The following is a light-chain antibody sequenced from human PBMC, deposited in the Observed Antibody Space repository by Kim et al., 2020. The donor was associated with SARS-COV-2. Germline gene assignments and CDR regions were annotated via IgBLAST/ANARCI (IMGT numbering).Light chain of an antibody. V-gene: IGKV1-16*02. Sequence: DIQMTQSPSSLSASVGDTVTITCRASQGIRQYLAWFRQKPGKAPESLIYAASSLEGGVPSKFSGHGSGTDLTLTITGLQPEDSATYFCQQYYSYPITFGQGTRLEIK. CDR3: QQYYSYPIT. CDR2: AAS. J-gene: IGKJ5*01. CDR1: QGIRQY.